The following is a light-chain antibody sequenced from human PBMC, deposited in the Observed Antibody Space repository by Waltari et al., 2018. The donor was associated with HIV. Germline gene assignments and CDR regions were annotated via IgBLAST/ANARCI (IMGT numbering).Light chain of an antibody. J-gene: IGKJ1*01. CDR1: QSVSDY. Sequence: EIVLTQSPATLSLSPGARATLSCRASQSVSDYLAWYQQKRGQAPRLLIYDASNRATGIPARFRGRGSGTDFTLTISSLEPEDFAVYYCQQRSKWPPPWTFGQGTKVEI. CDR3: QQRSKWPPPWT. CDR2: DAS. V-gene: IGKV3-11*01.